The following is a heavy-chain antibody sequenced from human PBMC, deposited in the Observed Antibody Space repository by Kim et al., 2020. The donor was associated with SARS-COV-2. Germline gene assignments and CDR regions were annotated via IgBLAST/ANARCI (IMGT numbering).Heavy chain of an antibody. CDR3: ARDWENRITMIVVDADRDY. V-gene: IGHV1-2*02. CDR2: INPNSGGT. J-gene: IGHJ4*02. D-gene: IGHD3-22*01. Sequence: ASVKVSCKASGYTFTGYYMHWVRQAPGQGLEWMGWINPNSGGTNYAQKFQGRVTMTRDTSISTAYMELSRLRSDDTAVYYCARDWENRITMIVVDADRDYWGQGTLVTVSS. CDR1: GYTFTGYY.